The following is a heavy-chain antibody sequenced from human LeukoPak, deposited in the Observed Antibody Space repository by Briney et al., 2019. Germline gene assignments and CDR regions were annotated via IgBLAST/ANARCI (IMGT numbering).Heavy chain of an antibody. CDR1: GGTFSSYA. J-gene: IGHJ4*02. Sequence: SVKVSCKSSGGTFSSYAISWVRQAPGQGLEWMGRIIPIFGKANYAQKFQGRVTLTTDESTSTAYMELSSLRSEDTAVYYCARDPHHCSGGSCYGYWGQGTLVTVSS. V-gene: IGHV1-69*05. D-gene: IGHD2-15*01. CDR3: ARDPHHCSGGSCYGY. CDR2: IIPIFGKA.